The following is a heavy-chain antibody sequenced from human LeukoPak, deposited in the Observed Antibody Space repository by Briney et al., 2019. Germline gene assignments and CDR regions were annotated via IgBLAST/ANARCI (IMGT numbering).Heavy chain of an antibody. Sequence: GGSLRLSCAASGLTVSGNYMTWVRQAPGKGLEWVSVIYSGGSTYYADSVKGRFPISRDSSKNTLYLQMSSLRPEDTAVYYCARDPYTSSWYWAFDIWGQGTMVTVSS. J-gene: IGHJ3*02. CDR1: GLTVSGNY. V-gene: IGHV3-66*02. CDR3: ARDPYTSSWYWAFDI. D-gene: IGHD6-13*01. CDR2: IYSGGST.